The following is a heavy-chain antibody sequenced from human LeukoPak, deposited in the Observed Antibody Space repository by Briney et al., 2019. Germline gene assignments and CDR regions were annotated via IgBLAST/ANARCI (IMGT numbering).Heavy chain of an antibody. CDR2: IIPIFGTA. CDR1: GGTFSSYA. CDR3: ALTVAGTFDY. J-gene: IGHJ4*02. V-gene: IGHV1-69*13. Sequence: APVKVSCKASGGTFSSYAISWVRQAPGQGLEWMGGIIPIFGTANYAQKFQGRVTITADESTSTAYMELSSLRSEDTAVYYCALTVAGTFDYWGQGTLVTVSS. D-gene: IGHD6-19*01.